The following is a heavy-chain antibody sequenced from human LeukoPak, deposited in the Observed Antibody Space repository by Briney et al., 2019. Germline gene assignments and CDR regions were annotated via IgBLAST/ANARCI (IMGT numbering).Heavy chain of an antibody. CDR2: IKQDGSEK. CDR1: GFTFSSYW. D-gene: IGHD3-22*01. Sequence: GGSLRLSCAASGFTFSSYWMSWVRQAPGKGLEWVANIKQDGSEKYYVDSVKGRFTISRDNAKNSLYLQMNSLRAEDTAVYYCARGIGTAMVTWEKDYYDSSGYHYFDYWGQGTLVTVSS. J-gene: IGHJ4*02. V-gene: IGHV3-7*03. CDR3: ARGIGTAMVTWEKDYYDSSGYHYFDY.